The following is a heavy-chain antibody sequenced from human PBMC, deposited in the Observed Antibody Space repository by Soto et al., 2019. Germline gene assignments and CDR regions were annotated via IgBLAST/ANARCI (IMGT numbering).Heavy chain of an antibody. CDR3: AIRDTSMVTGTLDY. V-gene: IGHV3-23*01. D-gene: IGHD5-18*01. J-gene: IGHJ4*02. CDR1: VFTFSCYA. Sequence: EVQLLESGGGLVQPGGSLRLSCAASVFTFSCYAMSWVRHAPGKGLEWVSAISGGGGSTYYAVSAKGRFTISRDNSKNKLYLQMNSLRAEDTALYYCAIRDTSMVTGTLDYWGQGTLVTVSS. CDR2: ISGGGGST.